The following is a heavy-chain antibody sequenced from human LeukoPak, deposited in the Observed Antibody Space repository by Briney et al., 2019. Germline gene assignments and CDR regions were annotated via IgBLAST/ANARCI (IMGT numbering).Heavy chain of an antibody. D-gene: IGHD1-14*01. J-gene: IGHJ6*02. V-gene: IGHV3-30*18. Sequence: GRSLRLSCAASGFTFSSYGMHWVRQAPRKGLEWVAVISYDGSNKYYADSVKGRFTISRDNSKNTLYLQMNSLRAEDTAVYYCAKGVAGYYYGMDVWGQGTTVTVSS. CDR1: GFTFSSYG. CDR2: ISYDGSNK. CDR3: AKGVAGYYYGMDV.